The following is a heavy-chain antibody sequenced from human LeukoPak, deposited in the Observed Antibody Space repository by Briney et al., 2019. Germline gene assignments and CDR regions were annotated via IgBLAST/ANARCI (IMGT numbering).Heavy chain of an antibody. V-gene: IGHV4-59*01. CDR1: GGSISSY. D-gene: IGHD3-10*01. CDR3: VNGGSYLTK. Sequence: SETLSLTCTVSGGSISSYWSWIRQSPGKGLEWIGYIYFTGTTNYNPSLKSRLTISIDTSRNQFSLKLSSATAADTAIYYCVNGGSYLTKWGQGALVTVSS. J-gene: IGHJ4*02. CDR2: IYFTGTT.